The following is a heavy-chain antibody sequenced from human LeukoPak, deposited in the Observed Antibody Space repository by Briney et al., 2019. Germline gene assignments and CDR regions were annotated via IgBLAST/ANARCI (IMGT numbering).Heavy chain of an antibody. V-gene: IGHV3-21*01. Sequence: GSLRLSCAASGFTFSSYSMNWVRQAPGKGLEWVSSISSSSSYIYYADSVKGRFTISRDNAKNSLYLQMNSLRAEDTAVYYCARMSYYDFWSGYYKGYYYYYMDGWGKGTTVTVSS. CDR3: ARMSYYDFWSGYYKGYYYYYMDG. J-gene: IGHJ6*03. D-gene: IGHD3-3*01. CDR2: ISSSSSYI. CDR1: GFTFSSYS.